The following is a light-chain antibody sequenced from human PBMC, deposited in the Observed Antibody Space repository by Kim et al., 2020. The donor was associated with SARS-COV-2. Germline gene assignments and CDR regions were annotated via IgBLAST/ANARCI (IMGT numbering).Light chain of an antibody. Sequence: ASVGDRVTITCRASQSVNTYLNWYQQKPGKAPKLLIYDASNLQSGVPSRLSGRGSGTHFTLTISSLRPEDFATYYCQQDYTPPQTFGQGTKVDIK. CDR3: QQDYTPPQT. V-gene: IGKV1-39*01. CDR2: DAS. CDR1: QSVNTY. J-gene: IGKJ1*01.